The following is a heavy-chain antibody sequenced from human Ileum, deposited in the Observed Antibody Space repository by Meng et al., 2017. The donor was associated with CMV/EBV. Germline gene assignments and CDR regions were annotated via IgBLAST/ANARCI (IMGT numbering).Heavy chain of an antibody. Sequence: VYDEAFSGYYWSWVRQSPGEGLEWIGEINHRGFINYNPSLKSRATISEDTSKNQFSLNLKSVTAADTAVYYCRSTLFRGDVYYSDSWGQGTLVTVSS. CDR2: INHRGFI. CDR3: RSTLFRGDVYYSDS. D-gene: IGHD3-10*01. V-gene: IGHV4-34*01. CDR1: DEAFSGYY. J-gene: IGHJ4*02.